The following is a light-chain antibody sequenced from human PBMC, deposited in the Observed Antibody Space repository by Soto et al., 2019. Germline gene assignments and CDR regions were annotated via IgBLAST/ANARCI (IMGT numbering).Light chain of an antibody. V-gene: IGKV1-8*01. CDR2: AAS. CDR1: QGISSY. Sequence: AIRMTQSPSSISASTGDRVTITCRASQGISSYLAWYQQKPGKAPKLLIYAASTLKSGVPSRFSGSGSGTDFTLTISFRQSEYFATYYCQQYYSYPLAFGQGTRLEIK. CDR3: QQYYSYPLA. J-gene: IGKJ5*01.